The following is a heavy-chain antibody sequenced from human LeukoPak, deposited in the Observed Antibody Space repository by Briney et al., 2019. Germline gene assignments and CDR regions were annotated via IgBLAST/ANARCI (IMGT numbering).Heavy chain of an antibody. CDR3: ARDRYRGSYDY. CDR1: GFTFSSYW. D-gene: IGHD1-26*01. J-gene: IGHJ4*02. CDR2: INQDGSEK. V-gene: IGHV3-7*01. Sequence: GGSLRLSCAASGFTFSSYWMSWVRQAPGKGLEWVANINQDGSEKYYVDSVKGRFTISRDNAKNSLYLQMNSLRAADTAVYYWARDRYRGSYDYWGQGSLVTVSA.